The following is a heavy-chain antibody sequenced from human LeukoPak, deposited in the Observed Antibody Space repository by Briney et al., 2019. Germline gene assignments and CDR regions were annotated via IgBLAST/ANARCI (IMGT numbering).Heavy chain of an antibody. CDR2: IIPIFGTA. CDR3: ARVRGTYDRNWFDP. CDR1: GGTFSSYA. V-gene: IGHV1-69*05. D-gene: IGHD3-10*01. Sequence: SVKVSCTASGGTFSSYAISWVRQAPGQGLEWMGGIIPIFGTANYAQKFQGRVTITTDESTSTAYMELSSLRSEDTAVYYCARVRGTYDRNWFDPWGQGTLVTVSS. J-gene: IGHJ5*02.